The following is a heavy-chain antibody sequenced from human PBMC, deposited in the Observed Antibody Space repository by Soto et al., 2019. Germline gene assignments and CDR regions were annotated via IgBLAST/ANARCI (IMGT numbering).Heavy chain of an antibody. CDR2: IYYSGST. J-gene: IGHJ5*02. D-gene: IGHD1-26*01. CDR3: ARLGGGIAAMP. Sequence: SETLSLTCTVSGGSISSSSYYWGWIRQPPGKGLESIGSIYYSGSTYYNPSLKSRVTISVDTSKNQFSLKLSSVTAADTAVYYCARLGGGIAAMPWGQGTLVTVSS. V-gene: IGHV4-39*01. CDR1: GGSISSSSYY.